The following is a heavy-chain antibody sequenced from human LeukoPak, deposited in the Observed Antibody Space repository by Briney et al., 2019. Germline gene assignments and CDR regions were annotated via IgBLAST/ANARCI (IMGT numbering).Heavy chain of an antibody. CDR1: GFTFGDNA. CDR2: IRSKAYGGTT. J-gene: IGHJ6*03. Sequence: GGSLRLSCTASGFTFGDNAMSWVRQAPGKGLEWVGFIRSKAYGGTTEYAAPVKGRFTISRDDSKSIAYLQMNSLKTEDTAVYYCTREVWPYTMDVWGKGTTVTVSS. V-gene: IGHV3-49*04. D-gene: IGHD2-8*01. CDR3: TREVWPYTMDV.